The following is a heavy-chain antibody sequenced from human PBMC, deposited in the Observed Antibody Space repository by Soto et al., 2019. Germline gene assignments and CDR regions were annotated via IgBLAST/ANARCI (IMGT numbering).Heavy chain of an antibody. CDR2: TYYRSKWYH. J-gene: IGHJ3*02. Sequence: SRTGAICGGSVCSSSGGWNWIRQSPSRGLEWLGRTYYRSKWYHDYAPSVKSRITINPDTSKNQFSLEVKSVTPEDTAVYYCARITTQDHAFDIWGQGTIVTLSS. V-gene: IGHV6-1*01. CDR3: ARITTQDHAFDI. D-gene: IGHD1-1*01. CDR1: GGSVCSSSGG.